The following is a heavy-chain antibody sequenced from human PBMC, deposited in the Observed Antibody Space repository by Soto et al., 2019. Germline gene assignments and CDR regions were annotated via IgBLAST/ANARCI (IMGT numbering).Heavy chain of an antibody. J-gene: IGHJ4*02. Sequence: PSETLSLTCTVSGGSIRGGGHYWTWIRHRPGKGLECIGYINHSGSTNYNPSLKSRVTISVDTSKNQFSLKLSSVTAADTAVYYCARVIHSSTAELDYWGQGTLVTVSS. D-gene: IGHD6-13*01. CDR1: GGSIRGGGHY. CDR2: INHSGST. V-gene: IGHV4-31*03. CDR3: ARVIHSSTAELDY.